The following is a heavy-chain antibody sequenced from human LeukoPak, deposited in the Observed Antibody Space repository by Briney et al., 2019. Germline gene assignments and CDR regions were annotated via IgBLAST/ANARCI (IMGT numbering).Heavy chain of an antibody. D-gene: IGHD1-26*01. CDR3: ARDRSGSYFTPSYYSDY. Sequence: GRSLRLSCAASGFTFSSYAMHWVRQAPGKGLEWVAVISYDGSNKYYADSVKGRFTISRDNSKNTLYLQMNSLRAEDTAVYYCARDRSGSYFTPSYYSDYWGQGTLVTVSS. J-gene: IGHJ4*02. V-gene: IGHV3-30*04. CDR1: GFTFSSYA. CDR2: ISYDGSNK.